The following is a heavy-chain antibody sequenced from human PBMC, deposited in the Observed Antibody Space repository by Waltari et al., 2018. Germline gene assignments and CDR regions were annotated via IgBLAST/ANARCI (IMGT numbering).Heavy chain of an antibody. CDR2: IDPIDSST. CDR1: GYTFSDYK. D-gene: IGHD6-19*01. V-gene: IGHV5-10-1*03. J-gene: IGHJ2*01. CDR3: AIAGAGNFDL. Sequence: EVQLVQSGVEVKKPGESLRISCKGSGYTFSDYKITWVRQMPGKGLEWMGSIDPIDSSTNYSPSFQGHVTISLDKSISTAYLQWNSLEASDTAIFYCAIAGAGNFDLWGRGTLVTVSS.